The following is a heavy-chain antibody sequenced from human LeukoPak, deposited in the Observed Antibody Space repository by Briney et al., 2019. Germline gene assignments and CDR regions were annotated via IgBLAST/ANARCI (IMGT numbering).Heavy chain of an antibody. CDR1: GFTFSTYG. J-gene: IGHJ3*02. Sequence: PGGSLRLSCAASGFTFSTYGMHWVRQAPGKGLEWVAVISFDGSKKYYADSVKGRFTLSRDNSKNTLYLQMNSLRAEDTAVYYCARAPGDAFDIWGQGTMVTVSS. CDR3: ARAPGDAFDI. CDR2: ISFDGSKK. V-gene: IGHV3-30-3*01.